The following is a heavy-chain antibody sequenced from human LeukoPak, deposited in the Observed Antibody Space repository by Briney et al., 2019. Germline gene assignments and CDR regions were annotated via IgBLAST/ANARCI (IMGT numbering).Heavy chain of an antibody. J-gene: IGHJ4*02. D-gene: IGHD3-16*01. Sequence: SETLSLTCTVSGGSISSGGYYWSWIRQHPGKGLEWIGYIYYSGSTYYNPSLKSRVTISVDTSKNQFSLKLSSVTAADTAVYYCARDQYGGLGDYFDYWGQGTLVTVSS. V-gene: IGHV4-31*03. CDR3: ARDQYGGLGDYFDY. CDR1: GGSISSGGYY. CDR2: IYYSGST.